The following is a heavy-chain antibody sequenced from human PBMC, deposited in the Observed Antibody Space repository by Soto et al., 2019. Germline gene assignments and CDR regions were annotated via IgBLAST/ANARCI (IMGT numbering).Heavy chain of an antibody. CDR2: INPHGGST. CDR3: ARSSGGNFGIIIEGTNWFAP. V-gene: IGHV1-46*01. J-gene: IGHJ5*02. CDR1: RGTFTSYY. Sequence: GASVKVSCKARRGTFTSYYINWVRQAPGQGLEWMGVINPHGGSTAYAQKFKGRVTLTRDTSASTVYMEVSSLTSEDTAMYYCARSSGGNFGIIIEGTNWFAPWGQGTLVTVSS. D-gene: IGHD1-26*01.